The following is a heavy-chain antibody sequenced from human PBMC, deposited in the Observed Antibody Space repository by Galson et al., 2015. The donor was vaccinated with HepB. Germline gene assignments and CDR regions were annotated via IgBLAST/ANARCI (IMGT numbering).Heavy chain of an antibody. Sequence: SCKASGYTFTSYYMHWVRQAPGQGLEWMGIINPSGGSTSYAQKFQGRVTMTRDTSTSTVYMELSSLRSEDTAVYYCARGIVVPAAWRYFDLWGRGTLVTVSS. CDR2: INPSGGST. CDR3: ARGIVVPAAWRYFDL. CDR1: GYTFTSYY. J-gene: IGHJ2*01. V-gene: IGHV1-46*01. D-gene: IGHD2-2*01.